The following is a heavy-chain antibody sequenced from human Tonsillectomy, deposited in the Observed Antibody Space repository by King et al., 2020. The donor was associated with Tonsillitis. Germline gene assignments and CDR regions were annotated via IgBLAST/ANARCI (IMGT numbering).Heavy chain of an antibody. J-gene: IGHJ4*02. D-gene: IGHD4-23*01. CDR1: GFAFSSYW. V-gene: IGHV3-7*03. Sequence: VQLVESGGGLVQPGESLRLSCADSGFAFSSYWMSWVRQAPGKGLEWVANIKQDGSEKYYVDSVKGRFTISRENAKNSLYLQMNSLRAEDTAVYYCANGGGPSGYWGQGTLVTVSS. CDR3: ANGGGPSGY. CDR2: IKQDGSEK.